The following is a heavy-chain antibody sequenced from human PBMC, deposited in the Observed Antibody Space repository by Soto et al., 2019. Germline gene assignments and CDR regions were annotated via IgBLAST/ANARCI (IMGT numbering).Heavy chain of an antibody. V-gene: IGHV3-13*05. CDR3: ARTDRDFYGLDV. Sequence: EVHLVESGGGLVQPGGSLRLSCAASGFTFRNYDMHWVRQGTGKGLEWVSGISAAGDPDYADSVEGRFTISRENAQNAFFLQMNSLRVGDTAVYYCARTDRDFYGLDVCGQGTTVIVSS. CDR1: GFTFRNYD. CDR2: ISAAGDP. J-gene: IGHJ6*02.